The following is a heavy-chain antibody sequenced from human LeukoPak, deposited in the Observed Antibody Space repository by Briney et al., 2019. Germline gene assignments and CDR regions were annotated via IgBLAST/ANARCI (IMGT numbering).Heavy chain of an antibody. V-gene: IGHV1-2*02. D-gene: IGHD3-3*01. CDR2: INPDSGYT. Sequence: EASVKVSCKASGGTFSSYAISWVRQAPGQGLEWMGWINPDSGYTNYAQKFQGRVTMTRDTSINTAYMELSRLTSDDTAVYYCATDPRTTVFGTFRYYYMDVWGEGTTVAVSS. CDR1: GGTFSSYA. J-gene: IGHJ6*03. CDR3: ATDPRTTVFGTFRYYYMDV.